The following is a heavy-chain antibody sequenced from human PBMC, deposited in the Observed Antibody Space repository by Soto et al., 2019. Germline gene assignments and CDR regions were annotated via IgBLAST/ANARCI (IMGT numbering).Heavy chain of an antibody. CDR3: ARAGGIRFLEWPITGGAFDI. Sequence: ASVKVSCKASGYTFTSYYMHWVRQAPGQGLEWMGIINPSGGSTSYAQKFQGRVTMTRDTSTSTVYMELSSLRSEDTAVYYCARAGGIRFLEWPITGGAFDIWGQGTMVTVSS. CDR1: GYTFTSYY. J-gene: IGHJ3*02. CDR2: INPSGGST. D-gene: IGHD3-3*01. V-gene: IGHV1-46*01.